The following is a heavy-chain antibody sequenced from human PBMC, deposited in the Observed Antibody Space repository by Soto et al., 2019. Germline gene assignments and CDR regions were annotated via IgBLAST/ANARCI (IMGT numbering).Heavy chain of an antibody. CDR1: AFTFNNFP. Sequence: PGGSLRLSCVASAFTFNNFPMHWVRQAPGKGLQWLASITTTSTYKYYADSVKGRFSLSRDNAKNSLYLELTNLRSEDTAFYYCARGRCSSTSCYQGRGGQG. V-gene: IGHV3-21*01. CDR2: ITTTSTYK. J-gene: IGHJ1*01. D-gene: IGHD2-2*01. CDR3: ARGRCSSTSCYQGR.